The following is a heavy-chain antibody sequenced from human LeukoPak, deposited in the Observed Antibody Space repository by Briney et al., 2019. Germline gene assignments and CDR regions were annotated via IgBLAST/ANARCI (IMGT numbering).Heavy chain of an antibody. CDR1: GYTFTSYS. CDR3: ARDNGSGWLLVLDY. CDR2: IDAGNGNT. D-gene: IGHD6-19*01. V-gene: IGHV1-3*01. J-gene: IGHJ4*02. Sequence: ASVKVSCKASGYTFTSYSMHWVRQAPGQRLEWMGRIDAGNGNTKYSQKFQGRVTITRDTSASTAYMELSSLRSEDTAVYYCARDNGSGWLLVLDYWGQGTLVTVSS.